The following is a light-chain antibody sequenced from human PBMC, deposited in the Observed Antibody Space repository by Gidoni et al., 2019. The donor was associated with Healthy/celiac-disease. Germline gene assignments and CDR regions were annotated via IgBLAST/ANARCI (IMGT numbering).Light chain of an antibody. CDR3: AAWDDSLNGPV. CDR2: SNN. V-gene: IGLV1-44*01. J-gene: IGLJ3*02. CDR1: SSNIGSNT. Sequence: QSVLTQPPSASGTPGQGVTIPCSGSSSNIGSNTVNWYQQLPGTAPKLLIYSNNQRPSGVPARFSGSQSGTSASLAISGLQSEDEADYYCAAWDDSLNGPVFGGGAKLTVL.